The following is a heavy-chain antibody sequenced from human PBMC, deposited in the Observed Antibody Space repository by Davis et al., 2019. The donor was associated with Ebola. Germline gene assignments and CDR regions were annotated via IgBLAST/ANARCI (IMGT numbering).Heavy chain of an antibody. J-gene: IGHJ6*02. CDR2: IKQDGSEK. Sequence: GGSLRLSCAASGFTSSSYSMNWVRQAPGKGLEWVANIKQDGSEKYYVDSVKGRFTISRDNAKNSLYLQMNSLRAEDTAVYYCAREMAQSTVPYVWGQGTTVTVSS. D-gene: IGHD4-11*01. CDR1: GFTSSSYS. CDR3: AREMAQSTVPYV. V-gene: IGHV3-7*03.